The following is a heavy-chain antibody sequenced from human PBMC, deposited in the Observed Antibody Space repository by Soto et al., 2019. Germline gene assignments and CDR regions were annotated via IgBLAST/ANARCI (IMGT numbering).Heavy chain of an antibody. V-gene: IGHV4-39*01. J-gene: IGHJ4*02. Sequence: SETLSLTCTVSGGSICGYYWTWIRQPPGKGLEWVGSLFYGGTTDYNPSLKSRLTMSLDTSKNHFPLKLRSVTAADTAVYYCARHRGPAPVYWGQGTLVTVSS. D-gene: IGHD3-10*01. CDR3: ARHRGPAPVY. CDR1: GGSICGYY. CDR2: LFYGGTT.